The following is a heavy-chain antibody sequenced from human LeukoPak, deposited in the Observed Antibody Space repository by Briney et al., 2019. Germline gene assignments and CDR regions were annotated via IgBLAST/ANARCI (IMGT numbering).Heavy chain of an antibody. J-gene: IGHJ4*02. D-gene: IGHD1-20*01. CDR2: MSSDGSNK. CDR3: FFPGVTGKVY. CDR1: GFTFSNYA. V-gene: IGHV3-30-3*01. Sequence: HTGGSLRLSCAASGFTFSNYAMHWVRQAPGKGLEWVAVMSSDGSNKYYADSVKGRFTISRDNSKNTLYLQMNSLRAEDTAVYYCFFPGVTGKVYWGQGTLVTVSS.